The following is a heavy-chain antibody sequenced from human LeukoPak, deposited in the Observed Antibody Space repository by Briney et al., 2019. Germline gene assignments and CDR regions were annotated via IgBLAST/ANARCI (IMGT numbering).Heavy chain of an antibody. Sequence: PGGSLRLSCAASGFTFSSYSMNWVRQAPGKGLEWVSSISSSSSYIYYADSVKGRFTISRDDAKNSLYLQMNSLRAEDTVVYYRARARGDRISQFNYWGQGTLVTVSS. CDR3: ARARGDRISQFNY. CDR2: ISSSSSYI. V-gene: IGHV3-21*01. J-gene: IGHJ4*02. D-gene: IGHD6-19*01. CDR1: GFTFSSYS.